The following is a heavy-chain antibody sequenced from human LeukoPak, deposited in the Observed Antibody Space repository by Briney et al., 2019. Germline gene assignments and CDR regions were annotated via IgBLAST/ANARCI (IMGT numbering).Heavy chain of an antibody. CDR1: GFTFSSYA. V-gene: IGHV3-23*01. J-gene: IGHJ5*02. D-gene: IGHD2-2*01. Sequence: GGSLRLSCAASGFTFSSYAMSWVRQAPGKGLEWVSAISGSGGSTYYADSVKGRFTISRDNSKNTLYLQMNSLRAEDTAVYYCSKDTPRYCSSTSCYPNWFDPWGQGTLVTVSS. CDR3: SKDTPRYCSSTSCYPNWFDP. CDR2: ISGSGGST.